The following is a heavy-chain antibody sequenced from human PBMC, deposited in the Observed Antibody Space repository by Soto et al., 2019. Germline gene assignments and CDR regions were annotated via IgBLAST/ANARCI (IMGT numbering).Heavy chain of an antibody. Sequence: GASVKVSCKASGYTFTSYYRHWVRQAPGQGLEWMGIINPSGGSTSYAQKFQGRVTMTRDTSTSTVYMELSSLRSEDTAVYYCARVVIGYDLPLGFDYWGQGTLVTVSS. J-gene: IGHJ4*02. V-gene: IGHV1-46*03. CDR3: ARVVIGYDLPLGFDY. D-gene: IGHD5-12*01. CDR1: GYTFTSYY. CDR2: INPSGGST.